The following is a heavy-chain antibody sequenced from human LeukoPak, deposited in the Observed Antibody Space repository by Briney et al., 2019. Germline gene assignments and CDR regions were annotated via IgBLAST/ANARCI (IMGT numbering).Heavy chain of an antibody. J-gene: IGHJ5*02. CDR3: ARFSPAGYSSSWIFPAT. V-gene: IGHV1-69*05. CDR1: AGTFSSYA. CDR2: IIPIFGTA. D-gene: IGHD6-13*01. Sequence: SVKVSCKASAGTFSSYAISWVRQAPGQGLEWMGGIIPIFGTANYAQKFQGRVTITTDESTSTAYMELSSLRSEDTAVYYCARFSPAGYSSSWIFPATWGQGTLVTVSS.